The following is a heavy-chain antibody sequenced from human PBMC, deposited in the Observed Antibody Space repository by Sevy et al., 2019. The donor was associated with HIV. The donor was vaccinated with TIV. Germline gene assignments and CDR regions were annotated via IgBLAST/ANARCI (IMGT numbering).Heavy chain of an antibody. CDR2: ISHDGVSA. D-gene: IGHD2-15*01. CDR1: RFGFSGHA. J-gene: IGHJ4*02. V-gene: IGHV3-30-3*01. CDR3: GRDGMGDDNNECCMGYFDY. Sequence: GGSLRLSCAASRFGFSGHAMHWVRQAPGKGLEWLGVISHDGVSAFYAITVKGRFTISRDNSRNMLYLQIKSLSPDDTARYYCGRDGMGDDNNECCMGYFDYWGQGSLVTVSS.